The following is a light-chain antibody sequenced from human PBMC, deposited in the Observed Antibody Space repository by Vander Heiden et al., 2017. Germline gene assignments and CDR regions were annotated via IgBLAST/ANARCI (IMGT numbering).Light chain of an antibody. CDR1: SSDVGNDNY. J-gene: IGLJ1*01. V-gene: IGLV2-14*03. CDR2: DVT. CDR3: SSYTTSSTQV. Sequence: QSALTQPASGDGSPGQSITISCAGTSSDVGNDNYVSWYQQHPGKAPKLVIYDVTNRPSGVSNRFSGAKSGNTASLTISGLQPEDEADYYCSSYTTSSTQVFGTGTKVTVL.